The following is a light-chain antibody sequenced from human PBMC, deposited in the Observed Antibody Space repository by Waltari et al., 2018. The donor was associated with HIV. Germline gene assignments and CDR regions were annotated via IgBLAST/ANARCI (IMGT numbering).Light chain of an antibody. CDR3: QQSYTTPLT. V-gene: IGKV1-39*01. Sequence: DIQMTPPPPSLPPPLGARATLTGRASQGIENFVNWYQQKPGKAPNRLVYAASTLQSEVPSRFSGSGSGTDFTLTISTLQPEDFATYYCQQSYTTPLTFGGGTKVEIK. J-gene: IGKJ4*01. CDR2: AAS. CDR1: QGIENF.